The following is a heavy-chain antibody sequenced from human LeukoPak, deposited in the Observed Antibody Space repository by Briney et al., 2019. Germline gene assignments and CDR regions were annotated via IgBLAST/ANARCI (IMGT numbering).Heavy chain of an antibody. CDR3: ARRNRYSSGCYSDY. D-gene: IGHD6-19*01. CDR2: IYYSGST. V-gene: IGHV4-59*08. Sequence: SETLSLTCTVSGGSISRYYWSWIRQPPGKGLEWIGYIYYSGSTNYNPSLKSRVTISVDTSKNQFSLKLSSVTAADTAVYYCARRNRYSSGCYSDYWGRRTLVTVSS. CDR1: GGSISRYY. J-gene: IGHJ4*02.